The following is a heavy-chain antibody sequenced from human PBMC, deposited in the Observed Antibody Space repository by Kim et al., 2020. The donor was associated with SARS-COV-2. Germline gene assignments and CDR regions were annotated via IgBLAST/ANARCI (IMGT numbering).Heavy chain of an antibody. V-gene: IGHV3-30*18. CDR2: ISYDGSNK. D-gene: IGHD4-17*01. CDR3: AKEPPYGDYYFDY. CDR1: GFTFSSYG. Sequence: GGSLRLSCAASGFTFSSYGMHWVRQAPGKGLEWVAVISYDGSNKYYADSVKGRFTISRDNSKNTLYLQMNSLRAEDTTVYYCAKEPPYGDYYFDYWGQGT. J-gene: IGHJ4*02.